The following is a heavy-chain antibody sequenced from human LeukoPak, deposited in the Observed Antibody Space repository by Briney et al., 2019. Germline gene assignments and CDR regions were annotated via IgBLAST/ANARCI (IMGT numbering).Heavy chain of an antibody. CDR2: ISPNSGGI. V-gene: IGHV1-2*02. Sequence: GASVKVSFKSSGCTLTQCGCHIHWARQAPGQGLEWMGWISPNSGGINYAQEFQDRVTMNRATSLDTVYMEVSRMASDDSAIYYYGGNPCHKSEEIYRGPGTLVAVSS. J-gene: IGHJ4*02. CDR1: GCTLTQCGCH. CDR3: GGNPCHKSEEIY.